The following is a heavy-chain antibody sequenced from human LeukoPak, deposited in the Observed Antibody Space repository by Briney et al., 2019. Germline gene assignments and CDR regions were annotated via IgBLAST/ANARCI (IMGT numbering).Heavy chain of an antibody. Sequence: GGSLRLSCAASGFTFSSYAMSWVRQAPGKGLEWVSAIGGSGVSTYYADSVKGRFTISRDNSKNTLYPQMNSLRAEDTAVYFCARDCSGGSCYDWGQGTLVTVSS. D-gene: IGHD2-15*01. CDR3: ARDCSGGSCYD. CDR1: GFTFSSYA. V-gene: IGHV3-23*01. J-gene: IGHJ4*02. CDR2: IGGSGVST.